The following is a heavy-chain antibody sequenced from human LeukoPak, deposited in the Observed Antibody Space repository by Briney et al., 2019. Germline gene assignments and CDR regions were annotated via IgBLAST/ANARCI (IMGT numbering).Heavy chain of an antibody. CDR2: ISSSSTI. D-gene: IGHD3-22*01. V-gene: IGHV3-48*04. J-gene: IGHJ4*02. Sequence: PGGSLRLSCAASGFTFSSYSMNWVRQAPGKGLEWVSYISSSSTIYYADSVKGRFTISRDNAKNSLYLQMNSLRAEDTAVYYCAREGFYYDSSGYREGYYFDYWGQGTLVTVSS. CDR3: AREGFYYDSSGYREGYYFDY. CDR1: GFTFSSYS.